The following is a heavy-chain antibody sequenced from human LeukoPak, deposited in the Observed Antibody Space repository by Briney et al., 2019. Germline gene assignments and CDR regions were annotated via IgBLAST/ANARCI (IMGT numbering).Heavy chain of an antibody. CDR3: ARGGMGTGIDF. CDR1: GFTFNSYW. Sequence: PGGSLRLSCAASGFTSGFTFNSYWMHWVRQAPGKGLVWVSRIGNDGSDTNYADSVKGRFTISRDNAKNTLYLQMNSLRAEDTAMYYCARGGMGTGIDFWGQGTLVTVSS. J-gene: IGHJ4*02. D-gene: IGHD1-1*01. V-gene: IGHV3-74*01. CDR2: IGNDGSDT.